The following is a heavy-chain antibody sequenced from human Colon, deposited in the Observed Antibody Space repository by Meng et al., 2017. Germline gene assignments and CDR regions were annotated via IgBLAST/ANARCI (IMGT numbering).Heavy chain of an antibody. CDR1: GGSFSGYY. Sequence: QVQLQQWGAGLLKPSETLSLTCAVYGGSFSGYYWSWIRQPPGKGLEWIGEINHSGSTNYNPSLKSRVTISVDTSKNQFSLKLSSVTAADTAMYYCARGMDKAKTGYWGQGTLVTVSS. CDR3: ARGMDKAKTGY. CDR2: INHSGST. J-gene: IGHJ4*02. V-gene: IGHV4-34*01. D-gene: IGHD5-18*01.